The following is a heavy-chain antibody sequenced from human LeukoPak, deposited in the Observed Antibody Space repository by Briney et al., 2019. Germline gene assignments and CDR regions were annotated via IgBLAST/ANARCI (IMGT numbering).Heavy chain of an antibody. Sequence: SETLSLTCAVYGGSFSGYYWSWIRQPPGKGLEWIGEINHSGSTNYNPSLKSRVTISVDTSKNQFSLKLSSVTAADTAVYYCASRRPAAPFDYWGQGTLVTVSS. CDR3: ASRRPAAPFDY. CDR1: GGSFSGYY. CDR2: INHSGST. J-gene: IGHJ4*02. V-gene: IGHV4-34*01. D-gene: IGHD2-2*01.